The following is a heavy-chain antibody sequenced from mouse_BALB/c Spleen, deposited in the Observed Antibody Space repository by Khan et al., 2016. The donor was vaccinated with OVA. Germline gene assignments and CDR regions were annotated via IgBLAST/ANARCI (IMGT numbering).Heavy chain of an antibody. CDR1: GYTFTSYT. Sequence: QVQLKQSGAELARPGASVKMSCKASGYTFTSYTIHWIKKRPGQGLEWIGYINPSNGYTNYNQKFKDKATLTKDKSSTTAYLQLSSLTSDDSAVESCVGDGAYHRNDGWFAYWGQGTLVTVSA. D-gene: IGHD2-14*01. CDR2: INPSNGYT. CDR3: VGDGAYHRNDGWFAY. V-gene: IGHV1-4*01. J-gene: IGHJ3*01.